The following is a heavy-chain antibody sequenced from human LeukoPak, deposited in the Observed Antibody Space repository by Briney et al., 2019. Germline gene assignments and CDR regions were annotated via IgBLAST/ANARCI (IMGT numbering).Heavy chain of an antibody. CDR3: AREGEFGEFVFDY. Sequence: PGGSLRLSCAASGFTFRRYWMSWARQAPGKGLEWVSVIYSGGSTYYADSVKGRFTISRDNSKNTLYLQMNSLRAEDTAAYYCAREGEFGEFVFDYWGQGTLVTVSS. CDR1: GFTFRRYW. V-gene: IGHV3-53*01. CDR2: IYSGGST. J-gene: IGHJ4*02. D-gene: IGHD3-10*01.